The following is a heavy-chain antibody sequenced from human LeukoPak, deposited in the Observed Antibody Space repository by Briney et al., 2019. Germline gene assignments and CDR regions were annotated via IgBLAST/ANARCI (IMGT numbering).Heavy chain of an antibody. CDR3: AREGIAAAGLFDY. CDR1: GGSISSGSYY. D-gene: IGHD6-13*01. Sequence: PSQTLSLTCTVSGGSISSGSYYWSWIRQPAGKGLEWIGRIYTSGSTNYNPSLKSRVTISVDTSKNQFSLKLSSVTAADTAVYYCAREGIAAAGLFDYWGQGTLVTVSS. V-gene: IGHV4-61*02. J-gene: IGHJ4*02. CDR2: IYTSGST.